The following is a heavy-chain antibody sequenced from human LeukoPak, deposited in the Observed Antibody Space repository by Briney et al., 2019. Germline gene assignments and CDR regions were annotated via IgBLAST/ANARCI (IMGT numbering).Heavy chain of an antibody. Sequence: SETLSLTCTVSGGSISSGGYYWSWLRQHPGKGLEWIGYIYYSGSTYYNPSLKSRVTISVDTSKNQFSLKLSSVTAADTAVYYCASAFSENDAFDIWGQGTMVTVSS. V-gene: IGHV4-31*03. J-gene: IGHJ3*02. CDR2: IYYSGST. CDR3: ASAFSENDAFDI. CDR1: GGSISSGGYY.